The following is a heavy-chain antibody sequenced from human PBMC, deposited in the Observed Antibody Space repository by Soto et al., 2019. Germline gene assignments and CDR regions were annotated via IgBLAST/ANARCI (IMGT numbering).Heavy chain of an antibody. J-gene: IGHJ4*02. V-gene: IGHV3-23*01. Sequence: GGSLRLSCATSGLNFNGYTMSWVRQAPGQGLEWVSGIAETGSSTYYADSVKGRFTISRDNSKNTLYLQMNSLRAEDTAVYYCARDSEPLSITGTNYFDYWGQGTLVTVSS. CDR1: GLNFNGYT. CDR2: IAETGSST. D-gene: IGHD1-20*01. CDR3: ARDSEPLSITGTNYFDY.